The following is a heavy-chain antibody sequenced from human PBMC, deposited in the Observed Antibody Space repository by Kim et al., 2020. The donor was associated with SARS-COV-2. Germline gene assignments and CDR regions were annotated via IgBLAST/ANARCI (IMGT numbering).Heavy chain of an antibody. Sequence: NPSHKMRTSMSVDTSKTQFSLRLSSVTAADTAVYYCARGKVATTGSFDYWGQGTLVTVSS. V-gene: IGHV4-31*02. J-gene: IGHJ4*02. CDR3: ARGKVATTGSFDY. D-gene: IGHD5-12*01.